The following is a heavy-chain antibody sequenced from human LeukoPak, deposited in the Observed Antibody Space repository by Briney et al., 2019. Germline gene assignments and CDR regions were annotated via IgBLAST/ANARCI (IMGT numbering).Heavy chain of an antibody. CDR2: IYHSGST. V-gene: IGHV4-38-2*02. J-gene: IGHJ6*02. CDR1: GYSISSGYY. Sequence: SETLSLTCTVSGYSISSGYYWGWIRQPPGKGLEWIGSIYHSGSTYYNPSLKSRVTISVDTSKNQFSLKLSSVTAADTAVYYCARDRSWGWQQLVSHGMDVWGQGTTVTVSS. D-gene: IGHD6-13*01. CDR3: ARDRSWGWQQLVSHGMDV.